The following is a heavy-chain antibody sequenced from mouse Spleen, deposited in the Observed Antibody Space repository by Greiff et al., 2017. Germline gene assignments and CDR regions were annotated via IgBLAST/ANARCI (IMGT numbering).Heavy chain of an antibody. CDR2: ISSGGSYT. V-gene: IGHV5-9-3*01. D-gene: IGHD1-2*01. J-gene: IGHJ2*01. CDR3: ARHVDGDDY. CDR1: GFTFSSYA. Sequence: EVKVVESGGGLVKPGGSLKLSCAASGFTFSSYAMSWVRQTPEKRLEWVATISSGGSYTYYPDSVKGRFTISRDNAKNTLYLQMSSLRSEDTAMYYCARHVDGDDYWGQGTTLTVSS.